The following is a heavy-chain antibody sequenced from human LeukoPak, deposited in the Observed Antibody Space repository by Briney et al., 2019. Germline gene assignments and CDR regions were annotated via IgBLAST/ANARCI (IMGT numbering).Heavy chain of an antibody. D-gene: IGHD6-19*01. CDR2: IYSSGST. CDR1: GVSISTYY. V-gene: IGHV4-4*07. J-gene: IGHJ4*02. Sequence: SETLSLTCTVSGVSISTYYWSWIRQPAGKGLEWIGRIYSSGSTNYNPSLKSRVTMSVDTSKNQFSLKLNSVTAADTAVYYCARAAGRYSSGWYHFDYWGQGTLVTVSS. CDR3: ARAAGRYSSGWYHFDY.